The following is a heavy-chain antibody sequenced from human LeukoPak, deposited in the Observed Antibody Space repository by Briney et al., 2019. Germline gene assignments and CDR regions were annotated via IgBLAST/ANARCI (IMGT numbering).Heavy chain of an antibody. CDR1: GGSISSYY. J-gene: IGHJ4*02. V-gene: IGHV4-4*07. CDR3: AVGGYEILTGDKVDY. Sequence: SETLSLTCTVSGGSISSYYWSWIRQPAGKGLEWIGRIYSSGSSNFNPSLKSRVTISVDTSKNQFSLKLSSVTVADTAVYYCAVGGYEILTGDKVDYWGQGTLVTVSS. CDR2: IYSSGSS. D-gene: IGHD3-9*01.